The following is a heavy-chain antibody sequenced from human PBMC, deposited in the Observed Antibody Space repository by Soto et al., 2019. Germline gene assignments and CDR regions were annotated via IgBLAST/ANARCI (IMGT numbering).Heavy chain of an antibody. D-gene: IGHD2-8*01. Sequence: ASVKVSCKASGYTFTSYAMHWVRQAPGQRLEWMGWINAGNGNTKYSQKFQGRVTITRDTSASTAYMELSSLRSEDTAVYYCARARRVYAILIDYWGQGTLVTVS. CDR2: INAGNGNT. CDR3: ARARRVYAILIDY. J-gene: IGHJ4*02. V-gene: IGHV1-3*01. CDR1: GYTFTSYA.